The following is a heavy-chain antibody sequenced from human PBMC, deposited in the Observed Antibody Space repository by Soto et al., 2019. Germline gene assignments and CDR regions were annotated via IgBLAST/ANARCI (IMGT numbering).Heavy chain of an antibody. CDR2: ISGSGGST. J-gene: IGHJ4*02. CDR1: GFTFSSYA. Sequence: SLRLSCAASGFTFSSYAMSWVRQAPGKGLEWVSAISGSGGSTYYADSVKGRFTISRDNSKNTLYLQMNSLRAEDTAVYYCAKGSSYGDYYFDYWGQGTLVTVSS. V-gene: IGHV3-23*01. CDR3: AKGSSYGDYYFDY. D-gene: IGHD4-17*01.